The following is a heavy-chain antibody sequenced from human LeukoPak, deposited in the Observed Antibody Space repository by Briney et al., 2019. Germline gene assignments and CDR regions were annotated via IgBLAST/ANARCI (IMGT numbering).Heavy chain of an antibody. CDR3: ARDRSSGWYSWFDP. D-gene: IGHD6-19*01. CDR2: INPNSGGT. V-gene: IGHV1-2*02. J-gene: IGHJ5*02. Sequence: ASVKVSCKASGYTFIDDYIYWVRQAPGQGLEWMGWINPNSGGTKYAQKFQGRVTMTRDTSISTAYMDLSKLRSDDTAVYYCARDRSSGWYSWFDPWGQEPWSPSPQ. CDR1: GYTFIDDY.